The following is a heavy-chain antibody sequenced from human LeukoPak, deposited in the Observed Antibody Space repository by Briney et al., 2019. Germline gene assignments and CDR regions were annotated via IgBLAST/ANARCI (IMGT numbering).Heavy chain of an antibody. Sequence: GGSLRLSCAASGFTFSSYGMHWVRQAPGKGLEWVAVIWYDGSSKYYADSVKGRFTISRDNSKNTLYLQMSSLRAEDTAVYYCASNLGARNAFDIWGQGTMVTVSS. CDR3: ASNLGARNAFDI. V-gene: IGHV3-33*01. CDR2: IWYDGSSK. CDR1: GFTFSSYG. D-gene: IGHD1-1*01. J-gene: IGHJ3*02.